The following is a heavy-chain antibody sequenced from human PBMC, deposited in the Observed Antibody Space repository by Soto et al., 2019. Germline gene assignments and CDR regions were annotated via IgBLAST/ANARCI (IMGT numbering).Heavy chain of an antibody. J-gene: IGHJ4*02. V-gene: IGHV3-23*01. CDR1: GFTFRNYA. CDR2: ISGSGGTT. D-gene: IGHD2-2*01. Sequence: EVQLLESGGGLVQPEGSLRLSCAASGFTFRNYAMSWARQAPGKGLEWVSAISGSGGTTHYADSVKGRFTISRDNSKNTLYLQMNSLRVEDTAVYYCAKDRSSTSCYAFDYWGQGSLVTVSS. CDR3: AKDRSSTSCYAFDY.